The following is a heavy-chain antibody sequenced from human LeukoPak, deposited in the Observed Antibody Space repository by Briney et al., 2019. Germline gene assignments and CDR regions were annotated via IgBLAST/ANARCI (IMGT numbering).Heavy chain of an antibody. CDR3: ARELSRDFWSGYYNNWFDP. J-gene: IGHJ5*02. Sequence: SVKVSCKASGYTFTSYGISWVRQAPGQGLEWMGGIIPIFGTANYAQKFQGRVTIIADESTSTAYMELSSLRSEDTAVYYCARELSRDFWSGYYNNWFDPWGQGTLVTVSS. CDR2: IIPIFGTA. CDR1: GYTFTSYG. V-gene: IGHV1-69*13. D-gene: IGHD3-3*01.